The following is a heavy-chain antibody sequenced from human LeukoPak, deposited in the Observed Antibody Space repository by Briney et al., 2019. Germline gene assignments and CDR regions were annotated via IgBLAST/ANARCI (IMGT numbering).Heavy chain of an antibody. CDR1: GGTFSSYA. Sequence: GASVKVSRKASGGTFSSYAISWVRQAPGQGLEWMGGIIPIFGTANYAQKFQGRVTITADESTSTAYMELSSLRSEDTAVYYCARGPCTGGVCYNAFDIWGQGTMVTVSS. V-gene: IGHV1-69*13. D-gene: IGHD2-8*02. CDR2: IIPIFGTA. CDR3: ARGPCTGGVCYNAFDI. J-gene: IGHJ3*02.